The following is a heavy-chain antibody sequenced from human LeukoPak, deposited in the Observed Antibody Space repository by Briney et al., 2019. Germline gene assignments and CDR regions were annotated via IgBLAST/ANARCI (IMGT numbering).Heavy chain of an antibody. Sequence: GGSLRLSCAASGFSFSNFGMHWVRRAPGKGLEWVTFIRYDGTKKYYADSVKGRFTISRDNAKNSLYLQLNSLRAEDTAVYYCTRISVVSTFRSPKYYFDYWGQGTLVTASS. D-gene: IGHD2/OR15-2a*01. CDR1: GFSFSNFG. J-gene: IGHJ4*02. CDR3: TRISVVSTFRSPKYYFDY. V-gene: IGHV3-30*02. CDR2: IRYDGTKK.